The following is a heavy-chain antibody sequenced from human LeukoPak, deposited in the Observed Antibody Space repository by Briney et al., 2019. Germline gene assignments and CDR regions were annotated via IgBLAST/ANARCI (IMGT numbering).Heavy chain of an antibody. CDR1: GGSISSYN. V-gene: IGHV4-59*01. CDR2: IYYTGST. Sequence: ASETLSLTCTVSGGSISSYNWNWIRQPPGKGLEWLGNIYYTGSTNYNPSFKGRVTISVDTSKNQFSLKLSSVTAADTAVFSCARGASGWYWIDYWGLGTLVTVSS. J-gene: IGHJ4*02. D-gene: IGHD6-19*01. CDR3: ARGASGWYWIDY.